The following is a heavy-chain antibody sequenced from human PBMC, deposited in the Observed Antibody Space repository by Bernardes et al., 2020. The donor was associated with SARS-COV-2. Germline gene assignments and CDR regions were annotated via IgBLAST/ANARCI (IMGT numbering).Heavy chain of an antibody. CDR2: INHTGLT. J-gene: IGHJ4*02. CDR1: GGPFSDYY. D-gene: IGHD3-3*01. Sequence: SETLSLTRAVYGGPFSDYYWTWIRQPPEKGLEWLGEINHTGLTQYNPSLKSRVTISLDTSKNQFSLKLTSVTAADTGVYYCARGRVTIFGVLVVLPAAGPLDFWGQGTPVTVSS. CDR3: ARGRVTIFGVLVVLPAAGPLDF. V-gene: IGHV4-34*01.